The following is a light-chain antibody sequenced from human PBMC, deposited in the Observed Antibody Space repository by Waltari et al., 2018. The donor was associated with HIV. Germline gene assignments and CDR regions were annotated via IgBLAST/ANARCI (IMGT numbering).Light chain of an antibody. CDR3: QAWDSSTCV. J-gene: IGLJ2*01. Sequence: SYDLTQPPSVSVSPGQPANITCSGDKLGDKYACWYQRKPGQSPGLVIYQDTKRPSGIPERFSGSNSGNTASLTISGTQAMDEADYYCQAWDSSTCVFGGGTKLTVL. V-gene: IGLV3-1*01. CDR1: KLGDKY. CDR2: QDT.